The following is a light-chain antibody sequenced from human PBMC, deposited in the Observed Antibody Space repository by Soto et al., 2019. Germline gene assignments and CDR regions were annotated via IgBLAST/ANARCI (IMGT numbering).Light chain of an antibody. CDR3: ATWDDSRKGV. V-gene: IGLV1-44*01. CDR1: SSNIESHT. J-gene: IGLJ1*01. Sequence: QSVLTQPPSASGTPGQRITISCSESSSNIESHTVNWYQQVPGTAPKLLINTNNQRPSGVPNRFSGSKSGASASLAISGLQSEDAATYYCATWDDSRKGVFGTGTKVTVL. CDR2: TNN.